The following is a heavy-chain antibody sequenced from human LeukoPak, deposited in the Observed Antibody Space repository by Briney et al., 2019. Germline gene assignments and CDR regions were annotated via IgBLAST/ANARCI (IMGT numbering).Heavy chain of an antibody. CDR2: INPNDGGT. J-gene: IGHJ5*01. D-gene: IGHD6-13*01. CDR3: ARIAIPGRHYFDP. CDR1: RYSFTDYF. Sequence: GASVKVSCKASRYSFTDYFMHWVRQAPGRGGEWVGWINPNDGGTDYAQEFRGRVTMTSGEPISTAYMELNRLVTDETAVYYCARIAIPGRHYFDPWGQGSQVTVSS. V-gene: IGHV1-2*02.